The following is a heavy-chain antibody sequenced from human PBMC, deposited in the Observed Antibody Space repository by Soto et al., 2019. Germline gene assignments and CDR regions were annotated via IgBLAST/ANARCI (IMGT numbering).Heavy chain of an antibody. J-gene: IGHJ6*02. CDR2: VAAGGST. CDR1: GGSISGFF. CDR3: ARGGSTHYYYGLDV. Sequence: SETLSLTCTVSGGSISGFFWTWVRQPPGMPLEGLGHVAAGGSTAYNPSLRSRLSLSLDVSKNRFSLELTSVTAADTATYFCARGGSTHYYYGLDVWGQGTTVTVSS. V-gene: IGHV4-4*07.